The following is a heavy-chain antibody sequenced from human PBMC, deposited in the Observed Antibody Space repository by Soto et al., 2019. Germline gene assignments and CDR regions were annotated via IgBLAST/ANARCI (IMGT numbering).Heavy chain of an antibody. D-gene: IGHD6-19*01. CDR3: ARDLTAVAGTYFDY. CDR1: GGTFSSYA. CDR2: IIPIFGTA. V-gene: IGHV1-69*13. Sequence: SVKVSCKASGGTFSSYAISWVRRAPGQGLEWMGGIIPIFGTANYAQKFQGRVTITADESTSTAYMELSSLRSEDTAVYYCARDLTAVAGTYFDYWGQGTLVTVSS. J-gene: IGHJ4*02.